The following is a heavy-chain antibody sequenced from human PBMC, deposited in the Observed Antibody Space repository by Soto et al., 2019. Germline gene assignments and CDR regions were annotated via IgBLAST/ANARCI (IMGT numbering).Heavy chain of an antibody. J-gene: IGHJ6*03. D-gene: IGHD3-3*01. V-gene: IGHV4-39*01. CDR3: ARHGDHYYYYMDV. CDR2: IYYSGST. CDR1: GGTISSSSYY. Sequence: SETLSLTCTVSGGTISSSSYYWGWIRQPPGKGLEWLGTIYYSGSTYYNPSLKSRVTMSVDTSKNQFSLKLSSVTAADTAVYYCARHGDHYYYYMDVWGKGTTVTVSS.